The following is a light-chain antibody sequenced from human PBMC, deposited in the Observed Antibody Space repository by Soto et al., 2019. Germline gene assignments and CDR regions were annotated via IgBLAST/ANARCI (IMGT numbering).Light chain of an antibody. J-gene: IGKJ4*01. Sequence: DIQMTQSPSSLSASVGDRVTITCRASQSISSYLNWYQQKPGKAPKLLIYAAPSLQSGVPSRFSGSGPGTDFTLTISSLQPEDFATYYCQQSYSTPRTFGGGTKVEIK. V-gene: IGKV1-39*01. CDR3: QQSYSTPRT. CDR1: QSISSY. CDR2: AAP.